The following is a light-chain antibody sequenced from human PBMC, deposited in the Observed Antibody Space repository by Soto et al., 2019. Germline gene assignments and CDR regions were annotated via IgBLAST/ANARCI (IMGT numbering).Light chain of an antibody. CDR2: MAS. J-gene: IGKJ1*01. V-gene: IGKV1-5*03. Sequence: DIQMTQSPSTLSASVVDRVTITCRASQSISTWLAWYQQKPGKAPNLLIYMASTLESGVPSRFSGGGSGTEFTLTISSLQPDDFATYYCQQYNWYWTFGQGTKVDIK. CDR1: QSISTW. CDR3: QQYNWYWT.